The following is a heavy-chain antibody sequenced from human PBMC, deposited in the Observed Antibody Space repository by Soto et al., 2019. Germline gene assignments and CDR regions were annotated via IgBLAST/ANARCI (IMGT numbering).Heavy chain of an antibody. Sequence: SETLSLTCTVSGGSLSGYYWSWIRQPPGKGLEWIGYISSIGATNYSPLFQSRVTISVDMSKNQVSLKLTSVAAADMAVYFCARGLSDLGNQFDCWGQGALVTVAS. CDR2: ISSIGAT. CDR3: ARGLSDLGNQFDC. D-gene: IGHD3-16*01. J-gene: IGHJ4*02. V-gene: IGHV4-59*01. CDR1: GGSLSGYY.